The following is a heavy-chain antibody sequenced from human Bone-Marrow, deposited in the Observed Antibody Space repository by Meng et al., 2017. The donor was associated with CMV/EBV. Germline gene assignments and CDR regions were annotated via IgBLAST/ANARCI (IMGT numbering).Heavy chain of an antibody. V-gene: IGHV3-66*02. J-gene: IGHJ6*02. D-gene: IGHD2-2*01. CDR2: IYSGGST. CDR1: GFTVSSNY. Sequence: GSLRLSCAASGFTVSSNYMSWVRQAPGKGLEWVSVIYSGGSTYYADSVKGRFTISRDNSKNTLYLQMNSLRAEDTAVYYCARAPVVPAADTYYYYGMDVWGQGTTVTVSS. CDR3: ARAPVVPAADTYYYYGMDV.